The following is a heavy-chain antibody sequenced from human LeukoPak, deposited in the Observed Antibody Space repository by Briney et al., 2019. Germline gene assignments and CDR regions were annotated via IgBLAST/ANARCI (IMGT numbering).Heavy chain of an antibody. CDR1: GYSISSISSTYY. CDR2: SIYHSGGT. CDR3: ARHQHAGREHYYGMDV. Sequence: SETLSLTCTVSGYSISSISSTYYWGWVRQSPGKRLEWIGSSIYHSGGTYYNPSLQSRVTISIDTSKNQFSLRLSSVTAADTAVYYCARHQHAGREHYYGMDVWGQGTTVSVSS. J-gene: IGHJ6*02. D-gene: IGHD1-26*01. V-gene: IGHV4-38-2*02.